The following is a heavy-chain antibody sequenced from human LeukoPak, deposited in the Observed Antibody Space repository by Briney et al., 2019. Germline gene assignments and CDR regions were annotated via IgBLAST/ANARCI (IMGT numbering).Heavy chain of an antibody. V-gene: IGHV1-2*06. CDR3: ARAAERYCSGGSCYGNWFDP. D-gene: IGHD2-15*01. CDR1: GYTFTGYY. Sequence: ASVKVSCKASGYTFTGYYMHWVRQAPGQGLEWMGRINPNSGATNYAQKFQDRVTMTRDTSINTAYMELSRLRYDDTAVYYCARAAERYCSGGSCYGNWFDPWGQGTLVTVSS. CDR2: INPNSGAT. J-gene: IGHJ5*02.